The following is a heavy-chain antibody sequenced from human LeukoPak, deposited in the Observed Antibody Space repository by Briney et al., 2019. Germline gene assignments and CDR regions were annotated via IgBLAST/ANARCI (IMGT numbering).Heavy chain of an antibody. CDR2: INSDGSST. V-gene: IGHV3-74*01. D-gene: IGHD2-15*01. CDR1: GFTFSSYW. Sequence: PGGSLRLSCAASGFTFSSYWMHWVRQAPGKGLVWVSRINSDGSSTNYADSVKGRFTISRDNAKNTLYLQMNRLRIEDTSVYYCAEDQKLQPFHYWGQGTLVTVSS. J-gene: IGHJ4*02. CDR3: AEDQKLQPFHY.